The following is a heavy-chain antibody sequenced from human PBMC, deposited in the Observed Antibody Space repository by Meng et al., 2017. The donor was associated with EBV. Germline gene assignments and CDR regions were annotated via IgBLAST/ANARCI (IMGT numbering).Heavy chain of an antibody. J-gene: IGHJ5*02. V-gene: IGHV2-5*02. CDR3: AHRRDEYSSSWYGWFDP. CDR1: GFSLSTSGVG. D-gene: IGHD6-13*01. CDR2: IYWDDDK. Sequence: QITLKESGPTLVKPTQTLTLPGTFSGFSLSTSGVGAGWIRQPPGKALEWLALIYWDDDKRYSPSLKSRLTITKDTSKNQVVLTMTNMDPVDTATYYCAHRRDEYSSSWYGWFDPWGQGTLVTVSS.